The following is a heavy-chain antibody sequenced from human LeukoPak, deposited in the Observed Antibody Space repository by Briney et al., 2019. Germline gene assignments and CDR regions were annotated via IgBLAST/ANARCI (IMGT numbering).Heavy chain of an antibody. CDR1: GFTFSNYA. Sequence: PGGSLRLSCAASGFTFSNYAMSWGRQAPGKGLEWVSGISGSGGSTYYADSVKGRFTISRDNSKNTLYLQMNSLTDEDTAVYYCAKKWGVGTTTLDYFDYWGQGTLVTVSS. CDR3: AKKWGVGTTTLDYFDY. D-gene: IGHD1-26*01. V-gene: IGHV3-23*01. J-gene: IGHJ4*02. CDR2: ISGSGGST.